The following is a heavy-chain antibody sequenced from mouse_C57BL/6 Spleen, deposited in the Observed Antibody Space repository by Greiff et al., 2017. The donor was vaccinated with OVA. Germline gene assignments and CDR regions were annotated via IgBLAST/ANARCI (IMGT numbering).Heavy chain of an antibody. D-gene: IGHD1-2*01. CDR2: ISYDGSN. CDR1: GYSITSGYY. Sequence: EVKLQESGPGLVKPSQSLSLTCSVTGYSITSGYYWNWIRQFPGNKLEWMGYISYDGSNNYNPSLKNRISITRDTSKNQFFLKLNSVTTEDTATYYCARIHDGDYYAMDYWGQGTSVTVSS. J-gene: IGHJ4*01. CDR3: ARIHDGDYYAMDY. V-gene: IGHV3-6*01.